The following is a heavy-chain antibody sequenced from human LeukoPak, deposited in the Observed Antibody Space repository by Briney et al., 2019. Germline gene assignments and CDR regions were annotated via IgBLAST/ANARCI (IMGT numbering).Heavy chain of an antibody. J-gene: IGHJ4*02. CDR1: GYTFTSYD. CDR2: MYPNSGNT. D-gene: IGHD2/OR15-2a*01. CDR3: ARGAPFNSRHPYDY. Sequence: ASVKVSCKASGYTFTSYDINWVRQATGQGLEWMGWMYPNSGNTGYAQKFQGRVTMTRNTSISTAYMELSSLRSEDTAVYYCARGAPFNSRHPYDYWGQGTLVTVSS. V-gene: IGHV1-8*01.